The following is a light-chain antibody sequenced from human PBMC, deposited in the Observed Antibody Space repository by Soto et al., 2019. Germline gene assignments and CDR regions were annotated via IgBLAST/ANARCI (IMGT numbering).Light chain of an antibody. CDR3: QRYNNWPLT. CDR2: LGS. V-gene: IGKV2-28*01. J-gene: IGKJ4*01. Sequence: DIVMTQSPLSLPVTPGEPASISCRSSQSLLHSNGYNYLDWYLQKPGQSPQLLIYLGSNRASGVPDRFSGSGSGTEFTLTINGLQSEDFAVYYCQRYNNWPLTFGGGTKVDIK. CDR1: QSLLHSNGYNY.